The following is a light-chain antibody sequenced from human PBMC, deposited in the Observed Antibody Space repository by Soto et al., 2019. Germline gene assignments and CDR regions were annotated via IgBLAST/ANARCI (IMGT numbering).Light chain of an antibody. J-gene: IGKJ4*01. Sequence: DLVMTQSPLSLPVTPGEPASISCRSSQSLLNSNGYNYLEWYLQKPGQSPQLLIYLSSYRASGVPERFSGSGSGTDFTLKISRVEAEDVGVYYCMQSLESPLTFGGGTKVEIK. CDR2: LSS. CDR3: MQSLESPLT. V-gene: IGKV2-28*01. CDR1: QSLLNSNGYNY.